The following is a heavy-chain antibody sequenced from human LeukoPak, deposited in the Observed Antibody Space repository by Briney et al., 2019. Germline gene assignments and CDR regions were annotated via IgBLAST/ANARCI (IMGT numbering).Heavy chain of an antibody. CDR3: ARDWAAIEVQTTIGAFDI. Sequence: GGSLRLSCAASGFTFSDYYMSWIRQAPGKGLECVSYTSSSGTTRYYADSVKGRFTISRDNAKNSLYLQVNSLRAEDTAVYYCARDWAAIEVQTTIGAFDIWGQGTVVTVSS. J-gene: IGHJ3*02. V-gene: IGHV3-11*01. CDR1: GFTFSDYY. D-gene: IGHD2-2*01. CDR2: TSSSGTTR.